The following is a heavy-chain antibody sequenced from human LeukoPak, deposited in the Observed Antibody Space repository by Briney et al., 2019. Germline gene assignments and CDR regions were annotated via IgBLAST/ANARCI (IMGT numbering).Heavy chain of an antibody. J-gene: IGHJ4*02. D-gene: IGHD3-10*01. CDR1: GFIFSSYG. CDR3: AKESNGSGDFDY. CDR2: IRYDGSNK. Sequence: GGSLRLSCAASGFIFSSYGMHWVRQAPDKGLEWVAFIRYDGSNKYYADSVKGRFTISRDNSKNALYLQMNSLRAEDTAVYYCAKESNGSGDFDYWGQGTLVTVSS. V-gene: IGHV3-30*02.